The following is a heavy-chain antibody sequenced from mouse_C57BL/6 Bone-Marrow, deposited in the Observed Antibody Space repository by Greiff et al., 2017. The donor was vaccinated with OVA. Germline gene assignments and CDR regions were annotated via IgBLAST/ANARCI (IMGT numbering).Heavy chain of an antibody. CDR1: GFTFSDYY. CDR3: ARDYSSFYARDY. CDR2: INYDGSST. D-gene: IGHD2-12*01. V-gene: IGHV5-16*01. J-gene: IGHJ4*01. Sequence: EVKLMESGGGLVQPGSSMKLSCTASGFTFSDYYMAWVRQVPEKGLEWVANINYDGSSTYYLDSLKSRFIISRDNAKNILYLQMSSLKSEDTATDFCARDYSSFYARDYWGQGTSVTVSS.